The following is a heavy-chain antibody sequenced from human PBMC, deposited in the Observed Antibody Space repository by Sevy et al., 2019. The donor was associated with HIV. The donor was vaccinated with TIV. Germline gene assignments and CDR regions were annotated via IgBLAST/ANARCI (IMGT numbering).Heavy chain of an antibody. Sequence: GGSLRLSCAASGFTLSSYAMHWVRQAPGKGLEWVAVISHDGSNKYYADSVKGRFTISRDNSKNTLYLHMNSLRAEVTAVYYCARDPRLELRLYYCYYGMDVWGQGATVTVSS. D-gene: IGHD1-7*01. CDR1: GFTLSSYA. V-gene: IGHV3-30-3*01. J-gene: IGHJ6*02. CDR3: ARDPRLELRLYYCYYGMDV. CDR2: ISHDGSNK.